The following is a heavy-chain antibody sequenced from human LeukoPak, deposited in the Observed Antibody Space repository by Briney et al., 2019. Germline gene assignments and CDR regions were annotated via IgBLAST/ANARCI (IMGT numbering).Heavy chain of an antibody. V-gene: IGHV3-53*01. J-gene: IGHJ4*02. D-gene: IGHD2-21*02. CDR1: GFTVSSNY. CDR2: IYSGGST. CDR3: ARAAYCGGDCSTYYFDY. Sequence: QSGGSLRLSCAASGFTVSSNYMSWVRQAPGEGLEWVSVIYSGGSTYYADSVKGRFTISRDNSKNTLYLQMNSLRAEDTAVYYCARAAYCGGDCSTYYFDYWGQGTLVTVSS.